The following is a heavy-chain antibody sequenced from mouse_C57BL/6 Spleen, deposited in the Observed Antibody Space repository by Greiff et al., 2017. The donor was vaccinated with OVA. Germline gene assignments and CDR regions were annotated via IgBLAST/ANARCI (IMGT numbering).Heavy chain of an antibody. CDR3: ARGITTVAHAMDY. CDR2: IDPSDSYT. CDR1: GYTFTSYW. Sequence: QVQLQQPGAELVKPGASVKLSCKASGYTFTSYWMQWVKQRPGQGLEWIGEIDPSDSYTNYNQKFKGKATLTVDTSSSTAYMQLSSLTAEDSAVYYCARGITTVAHAMDYWGQGTSVTVSS. D-gene: IGHD1-1*01. V-gene: IGHV1-50*01. J-gene: IGHJ4*01.